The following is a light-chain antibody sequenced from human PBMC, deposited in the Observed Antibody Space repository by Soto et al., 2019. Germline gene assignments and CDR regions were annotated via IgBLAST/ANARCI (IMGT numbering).Light chain of an antibody. CDR3: RYCNSYS. V-gene: IGKV1-5*01. J-gene: IGKJ1*01. CDR1: QSISTW. Sequence: DLQMTQSPSSLSASVGDRVTITCRASQSISTWLNWYQQKPGTAPKVLIYHASNLQSGVPSRFSGSGSGTEFTISSIRPEAYAFSFCQWRYCNSYSFGQGTKVDIK. CDR2: HAS.